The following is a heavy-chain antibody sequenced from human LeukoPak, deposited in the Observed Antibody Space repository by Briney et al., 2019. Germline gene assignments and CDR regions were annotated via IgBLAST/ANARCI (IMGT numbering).Heavy chain of an antibody. CDR1: GFTFSSYS. CDR2: ISSSSSYI. CDR3: ARIWDDAFDI. V-gene: IGHV3-21*01. Sequence: PGGSLRLSCAASGFTFSSYSMNWVRQAPGKGLEWVSSISSSSSYIYYAGSVKGRFTISRDNAKNSLYLQMNSLRAEDTAVYYCARIWDDAFDIWGQGTMVTVSS. D-gene: IGHD1-26*01. J-gene: IGHJ3*02.